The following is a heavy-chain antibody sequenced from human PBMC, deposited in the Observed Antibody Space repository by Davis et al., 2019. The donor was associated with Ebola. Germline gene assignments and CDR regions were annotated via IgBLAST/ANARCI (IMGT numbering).Heavy chain of an antibody. CDR2: MNPNSGNT. V-gene: IGHV1-8*01. D-gene: IGHD4-17*01. CDR1: GYTFTKYD. J-gene: IGHJ6*02. Sequence: ASVKVSCKASGYTFTKYDIAWVRQASGQGLEWMGWMNPNSGNTGYAQKFQGRVTMTRNTSINTAYMQLSSLRSEDSAVYYCAGSGPDYVAYYYGMDVWGQGTTVTVSS. CDR3: AGSGPDYVAYYYGMDV.